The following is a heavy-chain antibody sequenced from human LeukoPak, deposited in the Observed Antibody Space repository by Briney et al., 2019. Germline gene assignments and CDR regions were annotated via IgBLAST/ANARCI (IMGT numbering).Heavy chain of an antibody. Sequence: PGGSLRLSCAASGFTVSSTHMVWVRQAPGKGLEWVSVTYTGGNSYYAGSVKGRFIISRDISKNTLYLQMNSLRAEDSALYYRARGGRGSAAVVAPRSFDIWGQGTMVTVSS. D-gene: IGHD3-22*01. CDR3: ARGGRGSAAVVAPRSFDI. V-gene: IGHV3-53*01. CDR2: TYTGGNS. CDR1: GFTVSSTH. J-gene: IGHJ3*02.